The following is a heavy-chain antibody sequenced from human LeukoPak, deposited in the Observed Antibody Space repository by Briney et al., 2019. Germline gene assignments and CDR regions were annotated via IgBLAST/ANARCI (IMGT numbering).Heavy chain of an antibody. V-gene: IGHV4-59*12. CDR2: ISDSGIT. Sequence: SEALSLTCTVSGGSITDYYWSLVRQPPGKGLEWIGYISDSGITNYNPSLESRVTISIDTSKNQFSLKLHSVTAADTAVYYCARDLGGYSYGFRNYFDYWGQGTLVTVSS. J-gene: IGHJ4*02. CDR1: GGSITDYY. CDR3: ARDLGGYSYGFRNYFDY. D-gene: IGHD5-18*01.